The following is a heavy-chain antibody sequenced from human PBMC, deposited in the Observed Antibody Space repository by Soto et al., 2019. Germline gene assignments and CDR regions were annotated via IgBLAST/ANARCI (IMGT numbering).Heavy chain of an antibody. CDR2: INAGNGDT. J-gene: IGHJ4*02. CDR3: ARDWWVTTLTFDK. V-gene: IGHV1-3*01. CDR1: GYTFADYA. Sequence: QVQFVQSGAEVKKPGASVKVSCKASGYTFADYAIHWVRQAPGQSLEWMGWINAGNGDTKYSQKFQGRVTLTTDTSASTAYMDINSLTTDDTAVYYCARDWWVTTLTFDKWGQGTLVIVSS. D-gene: IGHD4-17*01.